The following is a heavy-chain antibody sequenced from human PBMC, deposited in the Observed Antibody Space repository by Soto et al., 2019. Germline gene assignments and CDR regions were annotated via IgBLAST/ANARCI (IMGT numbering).Heavy chain of an antibody. CDR1: GYTLTELS. Sequence: ASVKVSCKVSGYTLTELSMHWVRQAPGKGLEWMGGFDPEDGETIYAQKIQGRVTITADESTSTAYMELSSLRSEDTAVYYFARERWGYCSGGSCREGAFDIWGQGTMVTVSS. CDR2: FDPEDGET. CDR3: ARERWGYCSGGSCREGAFDI. V-gene: IGHV1-24*01. J-gene: IGHJ3*02. D-gene: IGHD2-15*01.